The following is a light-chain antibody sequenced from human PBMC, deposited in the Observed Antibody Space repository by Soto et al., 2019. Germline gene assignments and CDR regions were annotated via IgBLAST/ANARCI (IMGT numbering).Light chain of an antibody. CDR1: STDFVSYNR. Sequence: QSALTQPPSVSGSPGQSVTISCTGTSTDFVSYNRVSWYQQPPGTAPKLIIYEASNRPSGVPDRFSGSKSGNTASLTVSGLQAEDEADYYCSSYAGSKGVFGTGTKVTVL. J-gene: IGLJ1*01. CDR3: SSYAGSKGV. V-gene: IGLV2-18*02. CDR2: EAS.